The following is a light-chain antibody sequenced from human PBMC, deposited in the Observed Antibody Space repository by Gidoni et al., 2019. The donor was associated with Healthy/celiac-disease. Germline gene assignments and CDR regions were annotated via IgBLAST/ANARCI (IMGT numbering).Light chain of an antibody. CDR1: QSISSW. V-gene: IGKV1-5*03. CDR3: QQYNSYPAT. J-gene: IGKJ1*01. CDR2: KAS. Sequence: DIQMTPSPSTLSASVGDRVTITCRASQSISSWLAWYQQKPGKAPKLLIYKASSLESGAPSRFSGSGSGTEFTLTISSLQPDDFATYYCQQYNSYPATFGQGTKVEIK.